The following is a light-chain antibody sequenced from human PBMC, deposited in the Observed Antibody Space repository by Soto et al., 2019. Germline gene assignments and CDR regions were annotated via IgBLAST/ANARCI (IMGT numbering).Light chain of an antibody. CDR2: GVS. CDR3: QQYDSSEIT. CDR1: QSISSRY. J-gene: IGKJ5*01. V-gene: IGKV3-20*01. Sequence: IVVTRSRGTLSLTRGERATLSCRASQSISSRYLAWYQQKPGQAPRLLMYGVSSRATGTPDRFSGSGSGTDFTLTISRLEPEDFAVYHCQQYDSSEITFGQGTRLEIK.